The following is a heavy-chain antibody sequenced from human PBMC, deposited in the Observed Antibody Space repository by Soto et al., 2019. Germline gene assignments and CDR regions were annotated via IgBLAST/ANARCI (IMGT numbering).Heavy chain of an antibody. CDR1: GFTFSSYS. CDR3: ASVHQWLPRGY. J-gene: IGHJ4*02. CDR2: ITRDGTST. D-gene: IGHD6-19*01. Sequence: PGGSLRLSCAASGFTFSSYSMSWVRQAPGKGLEWLSYITRDGTSTYYADSVKGRFTISRDNAKGSLYLQMNSLRDDDTAVYYCASVHQWLPRGYWGQGTLVTVSS. V-gene: IGHV3-48*02.